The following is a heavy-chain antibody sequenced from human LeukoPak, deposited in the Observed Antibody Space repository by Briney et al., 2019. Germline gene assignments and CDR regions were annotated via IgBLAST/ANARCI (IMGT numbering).Heavy chain of an antibody. D-gene: IGHD3-3*01. Sequence: GGSLHLSCDAPGFPFSDYYMSWIRQAPGKGLEGASYISSSGSTIYYADSVKGRFTISRDNAKNSLYLQMNSRRAEDTAVYYCARDPDEFYYVDYWGQGTLVTVSS. CDR3: ARDPDEFYYVDY. J-gene: IGHJ4*02. CDR1: GFPFSDYY. CDR2: ISSSGSTI. V-gene: IGHV3-11*01.